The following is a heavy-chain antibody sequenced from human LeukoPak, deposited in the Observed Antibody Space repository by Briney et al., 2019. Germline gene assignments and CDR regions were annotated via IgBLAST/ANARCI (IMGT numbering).Heavy chain of an antibody. CDR2: ISSSGGIT. Sequence: GSLRLSCAASGFTFSNYGMTWIRQAPGKGLELVSAISSSGGITYYADSVKGRFTISRDNSKNTLYLQMNSLRGEDTAVYYCARILDHYDFPNNWFDPWGQGTLVTVSS. CDR3: ARILDHYDFPNNWFDP. CDR1: GFTFSNYG. D-gene: IGHD3-22*01. V-gene: IGHV3-23*01. J-gene: IGHJ5*02.